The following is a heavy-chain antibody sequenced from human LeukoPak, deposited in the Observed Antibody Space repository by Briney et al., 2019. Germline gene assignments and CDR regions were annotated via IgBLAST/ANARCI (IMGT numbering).Heavy chain of an antibody. V-gene: IGHV4-34*01. Sequence: SETLSLTCAVYGGSFSGYYWSWIRQPPGKGLEWIGEINHSGSTNYNPSLKSRVTISVDTSKNQFSLKLSSVTAADTAVYYCARMVKQYIAYYFDYWGQGTLITVSS. CDR2: INHSGST. CDR1: GGSFSGYY. CDR3: ARMVKQYIAYYFDY. D-gene: IGHD6-19*01. J-gene: IGHJ4*02.